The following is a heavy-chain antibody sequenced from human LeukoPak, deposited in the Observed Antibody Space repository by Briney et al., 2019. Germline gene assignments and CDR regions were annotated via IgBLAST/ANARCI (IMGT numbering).Heavy chain of an antibody. Sequence: GGSLRLSCAASGFTFSTYNIHWVRQAPGKGLEWVSYISDSSSTTYYADSLKGRFTISRDNAKNSLYLQMNSLRAEDTAVYYCARDRGDFWGGYYTNYFDYWGQGTLVTVSS. CDR2: ISDSSSTT. J-gene: IGHJ4*02. D-gene: IGHD3-3*01. CDR3: ARDRGDFWGGYYTNYFDY. V-gene: IGHV3-48*04. CDR1: GFTFSTYN.